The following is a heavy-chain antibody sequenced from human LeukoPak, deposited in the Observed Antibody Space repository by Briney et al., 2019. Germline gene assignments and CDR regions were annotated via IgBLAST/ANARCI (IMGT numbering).Heavy chain of an antibody. J-gene: IGHJ4*02. Sequence: SVKVSCKASRGTFISYAISWVRQAPGQGLEWMGGIIPIFGTANYAQRFQGRVTITADESTSTAYMELSSLRSEDTAVYYCAREGDYYDSSGYHHFDYWGQGTLVTVSS. V-gene: IGHV1-69*13. CDR1: RGTFISYA. CDR3: AREGDYYDSSGYHHFDY. CDR2: IIPIFGTA. D-gene: IGHD3-22*01.